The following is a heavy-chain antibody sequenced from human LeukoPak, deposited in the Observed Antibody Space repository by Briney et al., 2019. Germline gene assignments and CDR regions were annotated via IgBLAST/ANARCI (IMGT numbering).Heavy chain of an antibody. V-gene: IGHV4-30-4*01. Sequence: PSETLSLTCIVSGGSIMRGDYYWSWIRQAPGKGLEWIGYHYYSGTTNYSPSLKSRVTISLDTSKNQFSLKLSSVTAADTAVYYCATSAVAAPLETNWFDPWGQGTLVTVSS. CDR1: GGSIMRGDYY. D-gene: IGHD6-19*01. J-gene: IGHJ5*02. CDR2: HYYSGTT. CDR3: ATSAVAAPLETNWFDP.